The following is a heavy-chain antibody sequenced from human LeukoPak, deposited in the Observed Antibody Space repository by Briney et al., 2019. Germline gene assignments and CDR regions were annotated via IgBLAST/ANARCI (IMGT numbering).Heavy chain of an antibody. CDR3: AKRRYDILTGYSFDY. CDR2: ISGSGGST. Sequence: PGGSLRLSCAASGLTFSSYAMSWVRQAPGKGLEWVSAISGSGGSTYYADSVKGRFTISRDNSKNTLYLQMNSLRAEDTAVYYCAKRRYDILTGYSFDYWGQGTLVTVSS. J-gene: IGHJ4*02. CDR1: GLTFSSYA. D-gene: IGHD3-9*01. V-gene: IGHV3-23*01.